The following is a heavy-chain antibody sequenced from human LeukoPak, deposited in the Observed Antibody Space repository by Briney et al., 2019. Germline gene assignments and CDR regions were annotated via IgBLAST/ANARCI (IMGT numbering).Heavy chain of an antibody. CDR1: GFTFSSYG. D-gene: IGHD6-19*01. Sequence: GGSLRLSCAASGFTFSSYGMHWVRQAPGKGLEWVAFIRYDGSNKYYADSVKGRFTISRDNSKNTLYLQMNSLRAEDTAVYYCAKPAEEHSSDWYYFDYWGQGTLVTVSS. V-gene: IGHV3-30*02. J-gene: IGHJ4*02. CDR2: IRYDGSNK. CDR3: AKPAEEHSSDWYYFDY.